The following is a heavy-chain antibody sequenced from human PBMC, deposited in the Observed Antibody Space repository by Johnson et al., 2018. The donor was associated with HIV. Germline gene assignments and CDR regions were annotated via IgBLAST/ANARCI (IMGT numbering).Heavy chain of an antibody. V-gene: IGHV3-43*01. CDR1: GFTFDDYT. J-gene: IGHJ3*01. CDR2: ISWDGGST. Sequence: VQLVESGGGLVQPGGSLRLSCAASGFTFDDYTMHWVRQAPGKGLEWVSLISWDGGSTYYADSVKGRFTISRDNSKNSLYLQMSSLKTEDTAVYYCTRDRYGVGVSWGQGTMVTVSS. D-gene: IGHD4-17*01. CDR3: TRDRYGVGVS.